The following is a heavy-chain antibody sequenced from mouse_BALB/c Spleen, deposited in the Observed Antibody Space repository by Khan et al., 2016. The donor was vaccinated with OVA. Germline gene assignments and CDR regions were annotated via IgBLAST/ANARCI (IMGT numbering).Heavy chain of an antibody. CDR2: ITNGGGNT. CDR1: GFTFSSNT. CDR3: ARIPTFITTALDD. V-gene: IGHV5-12-2*01. D-gene: IGHD1-2*01. J-gene: IGHJ4*01. Sequence: EVELVESGGGLVQPGGSLKLSCAASGFTFSSNTMSWVRPTPEKRLEWVAYITNGGGNTYYPDTVKGRFTISRDNAKNTLYLQMSSLKSEDTAMYYCARIPTFITTALDDWGQGTSVTVSS.